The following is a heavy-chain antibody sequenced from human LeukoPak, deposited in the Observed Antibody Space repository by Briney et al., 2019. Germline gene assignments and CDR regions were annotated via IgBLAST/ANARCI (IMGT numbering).Heavy chain of an antibody. J-gene: IGHJ3*02. CDR2: IYPGDSDT. CDR3: ARHVGLVVVVMVDAFDI. CDR1: GYRFSSYW. Sequence: GEALKTSCKGSGYRFSSYWIGWVRPMPGKGLEWMGIIYPGDSDTRYSPSFQGQVTISADKSISTAYLQWSSLKASDTAMYYCARHVGLVVVVMVDAFDIWGQGTMVTVSS. D-gene: IGHD3-22*01. V-gene: IGHV5-51*01.